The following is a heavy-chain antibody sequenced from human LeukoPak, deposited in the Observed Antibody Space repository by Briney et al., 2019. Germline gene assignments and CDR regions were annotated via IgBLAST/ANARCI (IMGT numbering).Heavy chain of an antibody. Sequence: GGSLRLSCAASGFTFSSYSMNWVRQAPGRGLEWVSSISSSSSYIYYAGSVKGRFTISRDNSKNTLYLQMNSLRAEDTAVYYCAKDTTLIRGLIRGGAFDIWGQGTMVTVSS. CDR3: AKDTTLIRGLIRGGAFDI. J-gene: IGHJ3*02. CDR1: GFTFSSYS. V-gene: IGHV3-21*04. D-gene: IGHD3-10*01. CDR2: ISSSSSYI.